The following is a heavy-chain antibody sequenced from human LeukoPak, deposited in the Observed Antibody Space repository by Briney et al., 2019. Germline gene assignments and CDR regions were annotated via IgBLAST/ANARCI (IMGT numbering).Heavy chain of an antibody. J-gene: IGHJ4*02. V-gene: IGHV4-39*01. CDR2: IYYSGST. D-gene: IGHD3-22*01. Sequence: PSETLSLTCTVSGGSISSSSYYWGWIRQPPGMGLEWVGSIYYSGSTFYNPSLNSRVTISVDTSKNQFSLKLSSVTAADTAVYYCARPYDSSGYYHYWGQGTLVTVSS. CDR3: ARPYDSSGYYHY. CDR1: GGSISSSSYY.